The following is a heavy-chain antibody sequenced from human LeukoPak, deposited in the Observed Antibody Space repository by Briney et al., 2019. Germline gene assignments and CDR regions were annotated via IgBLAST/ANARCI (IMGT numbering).Heavy chain of an antibody. V-gene: IGHV3-23*01. Sequence: GGSLRLSCAASGFTFSSYAMSWVRQAPGEGLEWVSAISGSGGSTYYADSVKGRFTISRDNSKNTLYLQMNSLRAEDTAVYYCARDNDSRDPPHFDYWGQGTLVTVSS. J-gene: IGHJ4*02. CDR1: GFTFSSYA. CDR3: ARDNDSRDPPHFDY. CDR2: ISGSGGST. D-gene: IGHD3-16*01.